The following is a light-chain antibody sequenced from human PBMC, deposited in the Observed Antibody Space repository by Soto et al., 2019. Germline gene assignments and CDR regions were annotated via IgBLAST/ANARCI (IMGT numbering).Light chain of an antibody. V-gene: IGLV1-47*01. CDR1: TSNIGRNF. Sequence: QSVLTQPPSASETPGQRVTMSCSGSTSNIGRNFVYWYQQVPGTAPKLLIYMNDQRPSGVPDRFSGSKSGTTASLAISGLRSEDEADYYCAAWDASVSSHVFGTGTQLTVL. CDR3: AAWDASVSSHV. CDR2: MND. J-gene: IGLJ1*01.